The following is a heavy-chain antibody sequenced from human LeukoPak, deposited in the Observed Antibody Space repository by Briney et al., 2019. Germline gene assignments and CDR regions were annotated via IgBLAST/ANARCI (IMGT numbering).Heavy chain of an antibody. V-gene: IGHV4-30-2*01. CDR1: GGSISSGDYS. CDR3: ARGGNWNHAPYYFDY. CDR2: IYHSGST. J-gene: IGHJ4*02. Sequence: SETLSLTCAVSGGSISSGDYSWSWIRQPPGKGLERIGYIYHSGSTYYNPSLKRRVTMSVDRSKNQFSLKLSSVTAADTAVYYCARGGNWNHAPYYFDYWGQGIRVTVPS. D-gene: IGHD1-14*01.